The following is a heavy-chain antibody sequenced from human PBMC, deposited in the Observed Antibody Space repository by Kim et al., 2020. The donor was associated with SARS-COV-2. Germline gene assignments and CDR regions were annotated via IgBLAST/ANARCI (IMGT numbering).Heavy chain of an antibody. V-gene: IGHV3-23*01. J-gene: IGHJ5*02. CDR3: AKDPPPGP. Sequence: GGRSYDADSVQGRLPISRDNSKNTLYLQMNSLRAEDTAVYYCAKDPPPGPWGQGTLVTVSS. CDR2: GGRS.